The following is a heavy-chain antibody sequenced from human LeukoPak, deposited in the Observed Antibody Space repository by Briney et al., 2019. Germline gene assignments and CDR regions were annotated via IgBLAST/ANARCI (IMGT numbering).Heavy chain of an antibody. J-gene: IGHJ4*02. V-gene: IGHV4-59*01. Sequence: SETLSLTCTVSGGSISSYYWSWIRQPPGKGLEWIGYIYYSGSTNYNPSLKSRVTISVDTSKNQFSLKLSSVTAADTAVYYCARVTGFITIFTYFDYWGQGTLVTVSS. D-gene: IGHD3-3*01. CDR1: GGSISSYY. CDR3: ARVTGFITIFTYFDY. CDR2: IYYSGST.